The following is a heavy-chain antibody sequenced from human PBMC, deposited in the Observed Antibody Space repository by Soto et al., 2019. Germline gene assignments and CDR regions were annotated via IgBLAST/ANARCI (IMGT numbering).Heavy chain of an antibody. D-gene: IGHD4-17*01. Sequence: SETLSLTCTVSGGSISSSSYYWGWIRQPPGKGLEWIGSIYYSGSTYYNPSLKSRVTISVDTSKNQFSLKLSSVTAVDTAVYYCAQGYGDYYFDYWGQGTLVTVSS. CDR3: AQGYGDYYFDY. J-gene: IGHJ4*02. CDR2: IYYSGST. V-gene: IGHV4-39*01. CDR1: GGSISSSSYY.